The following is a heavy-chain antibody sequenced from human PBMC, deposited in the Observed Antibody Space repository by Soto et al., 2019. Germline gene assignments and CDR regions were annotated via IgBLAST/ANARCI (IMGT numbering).Heavy chain of an antibody. D-gene: IGHD6-19*01. CDR2: IYHSGST. J-gene: IGHJ5*02. Sequence: QVQLQESGPGLVKPSETLSLTCTVSGGSVSSGSYYWGWIRQPPGKGLEWIGYIYHSGSTNYNPSLKSRVTRAVDTSKNQFSLSLTSVTAADTDVYSCARLSAAWFDPWGQGTLVTVAS. CDR3: ARLSAAWFDP. CDR1: GGSVSSGSYY. V-gene: IGHV4-61*01.